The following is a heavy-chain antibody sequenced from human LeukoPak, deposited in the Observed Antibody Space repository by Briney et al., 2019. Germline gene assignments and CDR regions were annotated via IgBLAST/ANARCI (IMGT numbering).Heavy chain of an antibody. D-gene: IGHD3-10*01. J-gene: IGHJ5*02. Sequence: SETLSLTCTVSGGSISGSTSYWGWIRQSPGKGLEWIGVVNYSGTTYYNPSFKSRVSISIDRSRTQLSLKLSSVTAADTAFYYCSRYDSDTGDFDPWGQGTLVTIFS. CDR2: VNYSGTT. V-gene: IGHV4-39*07. CDR3: SRYDSDTGDFDP. CDR1: GGSISGSTSY.